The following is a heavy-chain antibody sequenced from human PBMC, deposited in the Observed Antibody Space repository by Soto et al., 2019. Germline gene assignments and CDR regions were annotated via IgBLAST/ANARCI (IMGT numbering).Heavy chain of an antibody. V-gene: IGHV1-18*01. D-gene: IGHD3-10*01. Sequence: QVQLVQSGAEVKKPGASVKVSCKASGYNFTNYGISWVRQARGQGLEWMGCINNYNGNTNHAQKLQGRITITPDTSTSTAYMELSSLRADDTAVYYCARGVGPATYYNQYHWFDPWGQGTLVTVSS. J-gene: IGHJ5*02. CDR2: INNYNGNT. CDR1: GYNFTNYG. CDR3: ARGVGPATYYNQYHWFDP.